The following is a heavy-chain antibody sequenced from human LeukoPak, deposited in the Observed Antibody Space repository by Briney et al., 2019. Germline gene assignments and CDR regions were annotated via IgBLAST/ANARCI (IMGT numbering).Heavy chain of an antibody. V-gene: IGHV3-15*01. CDR3: TTGWLDDY. J-gene: IGHJ4*02. CDR1: GFTFSNGW. CDR2: IKSKTDGGTI. Sequence: GGSLRLSCAASGFTFSNGWMSWVRQAPGRGLEWGGRIKSKTDGGTIDYAAPVKGRFTISRDDSKNTLYLQMKSLKTEDTGVYYCTTGWLDDYWGQGTLVTVSS. D-gene: IGHD2-15*01.